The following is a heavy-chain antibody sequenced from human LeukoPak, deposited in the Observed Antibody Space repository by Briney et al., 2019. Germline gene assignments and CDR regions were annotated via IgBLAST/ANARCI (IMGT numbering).Heavy chain of an antibody. Sequence: GASVKVSCKASGYTFTGYYMHWVSQAPGQGLEWMGWINPNSGGTNYAQKLQGRVTMTRDTAISTAYMELSRLRSDDTAVYYCARGLGEVTVSDYYYYMDVWGKGTTVTVSS. D-gene: IGHD4-23*01. CDR1: GYTFTGYY. J-gene: IGHJ6*03. CDR3: ARGLGEVTVSDYYYYMDV. CDR2: INPNSGGT. V-gene: IGHV1-2*02.